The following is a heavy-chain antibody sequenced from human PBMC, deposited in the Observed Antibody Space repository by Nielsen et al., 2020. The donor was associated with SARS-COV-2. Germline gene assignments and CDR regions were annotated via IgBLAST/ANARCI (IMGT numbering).Heavy chain of an antibody. CDR1: GFTFSSYW. J-gene: IGHJ4*02. Sequence: GESLKISCAASGFTFSSYWMSWVRQAPGKGLEWVANIKQDGSEKYYVDSVKGRFTISRDNAKNSQYLQMNSLRAEDTAVYYCARTMTTVTTWVDGYWGQGTLVTVSS. CDR2: IKQDGSEK. CDR3: ARTMTTVTTWVDGY. V-gene: IGHV3-7*01. D-gene: IGHD4-17*01.